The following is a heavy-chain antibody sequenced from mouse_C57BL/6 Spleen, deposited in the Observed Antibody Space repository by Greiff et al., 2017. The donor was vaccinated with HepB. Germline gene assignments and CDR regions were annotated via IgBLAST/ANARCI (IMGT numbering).Heavy chain of an antibody. CDR3: ARGTTVAPDY. V-gene: IGHV1-69*01. J-gene: IGHJ2*01. CDR1: GYTFTSYW. CDR2: IDPSDSYT. Sequence: QVHVKQPGAELVMPGASVKLSCKASGYTFTSYWMHWVKQRPGQGLEWIGEIDPSDSYTNYNQKFKGKSTLTVDKSSSTAYMQLSSLTSEDSAVYYCARGTTVAPDYWGQGTTLTVSS. D-gene: IGHD1-1*01.